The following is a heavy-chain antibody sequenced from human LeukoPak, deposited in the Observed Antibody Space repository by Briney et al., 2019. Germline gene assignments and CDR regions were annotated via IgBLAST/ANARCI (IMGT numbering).Heavy chain of an antibody. D-gene: IGHD6-13*01. CDR1: GFTFSSYA. J-gene: IGHJ6*02. CDR2: ISYDGSNK. CDR3: AREGQQLALCMDV. Sequence: PGGSLRLSCAASGFTFSSYAMHWVRQAPGKELEWVAVISYDGSNKYYADSVKGRFTISRDNSKNTLYLQMNSLRAEDTAVYYCAREGQQLALCMDVWGQGTTVTVSS. V-gene: IGHV3-30-3*01.